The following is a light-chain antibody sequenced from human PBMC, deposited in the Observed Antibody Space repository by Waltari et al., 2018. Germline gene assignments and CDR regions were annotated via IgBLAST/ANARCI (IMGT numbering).Light chain of an antibody. CDR2: STS. CDR1: QSVSPN. J-gene: IGKJ5*01. Sequence: ETVLTQSPATRSVSPGEAVTLSCRASQSVSPNLAWYQQKRGQAPRLLIYSTSTRAPGVPDRFWGSGSGTEFTLTITSLQSEDSAIYYCQQYQNWPPITFGQGTRLEIK. CDR3: QQYQNWPPIT. V-gene: IGKV3-15*01.